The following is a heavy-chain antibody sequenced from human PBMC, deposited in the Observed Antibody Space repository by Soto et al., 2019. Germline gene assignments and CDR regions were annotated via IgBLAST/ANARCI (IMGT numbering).Heavy chain of an antibody. Sequence: QVQLAESGGGVVQPGRSLRLSCAASGFTFSSYAMHWVRQAPGKGLEWVAVISYDGSNKYYADSVKGRFTISRDNSKNTLYLQMNSLRAEDTAVYYCARKPLRTNGITIFGVVIEFDYWGQGTLVTVSS. CDR2: ISYDGSNK. D-gene: IGHD3-3*01. V-gene: IGHV3-30-3*01. J-gene: IGHJ4*02. CDR1: GFTFSSYA. CDR3: ARKPLRTNGITIFGVVIEFDY.